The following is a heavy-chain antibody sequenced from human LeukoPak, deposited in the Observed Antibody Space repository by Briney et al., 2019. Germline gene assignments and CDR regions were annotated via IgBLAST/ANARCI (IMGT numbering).Heavy chain of an antibody. V-gene: IGHV1-2*02. D-gene: IGHD5-24*01. CDR2: INPNSGGT. CDR1: GYTFTGYY. Sequence: ASVKVSCKASGYTFTGYYMHWVRQAPGQGLEWMGWINPNSGGTNYAQKFQGRVTMTRDTSISTAYMELSRLRSDDTAVYYCAGANLRRDGYNYDYWGQGTLVTVSS. CDR3: AGANLRRDGYNYDY. J-gene: IGHJ4*02.